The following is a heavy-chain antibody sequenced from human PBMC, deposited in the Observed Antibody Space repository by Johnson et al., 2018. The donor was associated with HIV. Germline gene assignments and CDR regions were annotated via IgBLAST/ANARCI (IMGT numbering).Heavy chain of an antibody. CDR1: GFTVSSNY. V-gene: IGHV3-66*02. CDR3: ARECSGGSCYPLDHDAFDI. CDR2: INTGGGT. Sequence: VQLVESGGGLVQPGGSLRLSCAASGFTVSSNYMRWVRQAPGKGLEWVSVINTGGGTYYADSVKGRFTMSRDNSKNTLYLQMNSLRAEDTAVYYCARECSGGSCYPLDHDAFDIWGQGTKVTVSS. D-gene: IGHD2-15*01. J-gene: IGHJ3*02.